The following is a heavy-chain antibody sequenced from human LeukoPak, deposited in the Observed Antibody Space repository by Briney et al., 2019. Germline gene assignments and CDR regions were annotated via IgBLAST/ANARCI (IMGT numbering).Heavy chain of an antibody. CDR2: ISYDGSHK. D-gene: IGHD6-6*01. CDR1: GFTFISDS. Sequence: GRSLRLSCVESGFTFISDSMHWVRQAPGKGLEWVAIISYDGSHKYYADSVKGRFTISRDNSKNTLYLQMNSLRPEDTAVYHCARDVATRPDYWGQGTLVTVSS. V-gene: IGHV3-30*11. CDR3: ARDVATRPDY. J-gene: IGHJ4*02.